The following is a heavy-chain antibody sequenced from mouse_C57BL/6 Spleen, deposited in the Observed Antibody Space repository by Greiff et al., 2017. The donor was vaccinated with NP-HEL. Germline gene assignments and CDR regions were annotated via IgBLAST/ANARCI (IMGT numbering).Heavy chain of an antibody. J-gene: IGHJ1*03. D-gene: IGHD2-3*01. Sequence: EVQGVESGGGLVKPGGSLKLSCAASGFTFSDYGMHWVRQAPEKGLEWVAYISSGSSTIYYADTVKGRFTISRDNAKNTLFLQMTSLRSEDTAMYYCARHGYYPYWYFDVWGTGTTVTVSS. V-gene: IGHV5-17*01. CDR1: GFTFSDYG. CDR2: ISSGSSTI. CDR3: ARHGYYPYWYFDV.